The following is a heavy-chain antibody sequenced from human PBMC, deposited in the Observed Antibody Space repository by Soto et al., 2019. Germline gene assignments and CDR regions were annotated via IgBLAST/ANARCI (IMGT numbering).Heavy chain of an antibody. D-gene: IGHD1-7*01. V-gene: IGHV3-21*01. CDR1: GFTFSSYS. CDR3: ASPYFPLGPFSTTENYYYYMDV. CDR2: ISSSSSYI. J-gene: IGHJ6*03. Sequence: NPGGSLRLSCAASGFTFSSYSMNWVRQAPGKGLEWVSSISSSSSYIYYADSVKGRFTISRDNAKNSLYLQMNSLRAEDTAVYYCASPYFPLGPFSTTENYYYYMDVWGKGTTVTVSS.